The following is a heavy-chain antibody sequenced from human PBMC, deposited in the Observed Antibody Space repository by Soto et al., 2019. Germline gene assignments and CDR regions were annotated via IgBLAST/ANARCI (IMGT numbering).Heavy chain of an antibody. CDR1: GFTFSSYA. CDR2: ISYDGSNK. Sequence: HPGGSLRLSCAASGFTFSSYAMHWVRQAPGKGLEWVAVISYDGSNKYYADSVKGRFTISRDNSKNTLYPQMNSLRAEDTAVYYCARDLDGSGSYYNWLPLYYYYYGMDVWGQGTTVTVSS. V-gene: IGHV3-30-3*01. J-gene: IGHJ6*02. CDR3: ARDLDGSGSYYNWLPLYYYYYGMDV. D-gene: IGHD3-10*01.